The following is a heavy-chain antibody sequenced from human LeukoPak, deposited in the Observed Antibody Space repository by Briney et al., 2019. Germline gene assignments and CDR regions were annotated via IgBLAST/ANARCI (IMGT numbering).Heavy chain of an antibody. D-gene: IGHD3-22*01. J-gene: IGHJ3*01. CDR3: ARVRSYYYDSSGYYPDAFDV. Sequence: SETLSLTCTVSGGSMNSSSYYWGWIRQPPGKGLEWIGSIYYSGSTYYNPSLKSRVTIFLDTSKNQFSLKLSSVTAADTAVYYCARVRSYYYDSSGYYPDAFDVWGQGTVVTVSS. CDR1: GGSMNSSSYY. CDR2: IYYSGST. V-gene: IGHV4-39*02.